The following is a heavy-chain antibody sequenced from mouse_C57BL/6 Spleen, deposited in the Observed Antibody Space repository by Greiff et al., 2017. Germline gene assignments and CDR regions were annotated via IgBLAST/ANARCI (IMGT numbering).Heavy chain of an antibody. V-gene: IGHV1-7*01. CDR3: ARSDPYFDY. J-gene: IGHJ2*01. CDR1: GYTFTSYW. Sequence: VQLQQSGAELAQPGASVKLSCKASGYTFTSYWMHWVKQRPGQGLEWIGYINPSSGYTKYNQKFKDEATLTADKSSSTAYMQLSSLTYEDSAVYYCARSDPYFDYWGQGTTLTVSS. CDR2: INPSSGYT.